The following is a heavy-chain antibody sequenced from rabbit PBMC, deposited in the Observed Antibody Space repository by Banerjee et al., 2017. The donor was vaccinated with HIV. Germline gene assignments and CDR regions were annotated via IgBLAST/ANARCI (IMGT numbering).Heavy chain of an antibody. CDR1: GVSFSSSSY. Sequence: EESGGDLVKPGASLTLTCTASGVSFSSSSYMCWVRQAPGKGLEWIACIDTGSSGFTYFATWAKGRFTCSKTSSTTVTLQMTSLTVADTATYFCARDTGSSFSSYGMDLWGPGTLVTVS. D-gene: IGHD8-1*01. J-gene: IGHJ6*01. CDR3: ARDTGSSFSSYGMDL. CDR2: IDTGSSGFT. V-gene: IGHV1S40*01.